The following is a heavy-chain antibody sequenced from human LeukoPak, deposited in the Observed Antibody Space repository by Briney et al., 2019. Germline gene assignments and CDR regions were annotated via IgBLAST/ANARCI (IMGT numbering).Heavy chain of an antibody. CDR2: FDPEDGET. D-gene: IGHD6-13*01. J-gene: IGHJ5*02. CDR1: GYNFTGYY. CDR3: ATVVAAAGHNWFDP. Sequence: GASVKVPCKTSGYNFTGYYMHWVRQAPGKGLEWMGGFDPEDGETIYAQKFQGRVTMTEDTSTDTAYMELSSLRSEDTAVYYCATVVAAAGHNWFDPWGQGTLVTVSS. V-gene: IGHV1-24*01.